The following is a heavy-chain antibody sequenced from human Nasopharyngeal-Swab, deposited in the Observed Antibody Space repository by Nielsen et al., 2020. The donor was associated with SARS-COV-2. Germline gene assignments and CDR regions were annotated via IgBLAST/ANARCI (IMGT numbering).Heavy chain of an antibody. CDR1: AYTFTSYY. Sequence: ASVQVSCKASAYTFTSYYLHWVRQAPGQGLEWMGIINPTDGSTSYAQKFEGRVTMTRVTSTSTVYMELNSLRSEDTAVYYCARVLPFRITGTSGMDVWGQGTTVTVSS. D-gene: IGHD1-7*01. V-gene: IGHV1-46*01. J-gene: IGHJ6*02. CDR3: ARVLPFRITGTSGMDV. CDR2: INPTDGST.